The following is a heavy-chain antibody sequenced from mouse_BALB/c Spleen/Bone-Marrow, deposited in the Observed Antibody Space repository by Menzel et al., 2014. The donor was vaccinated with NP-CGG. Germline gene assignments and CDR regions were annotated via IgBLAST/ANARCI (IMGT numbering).Heavy chain of an antibody. J-gene: IGHJ3*01. Sequence: EVNLVESGAELVKPGASVKLSCTASGFNIKDTYIHWVKQRPEQGLEWIGRIDPANGNTKYSPKFQGRATVTTDTSSNTASLQLSNLTSEDTAVYYCARSGDGPFAYWGQGTLVTVSA. D-gene: IGHD2-3*01. V-gene: IGHV14-3*02. CDR3: ARSGDGPFAY. CDR1: GFNIKDTY. CDR2: IDPANGNT.